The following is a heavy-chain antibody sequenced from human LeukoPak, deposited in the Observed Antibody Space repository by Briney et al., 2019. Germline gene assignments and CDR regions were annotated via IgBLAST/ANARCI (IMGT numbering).Heavy chain of an antibody. V-gene: IGHV1-3*01. J-gene: IGHJ4*02. Sequence: ASVKVSCKASGYAFTSFAIHWVRQAPGQRLEWMGWIIAGNGNTKYSQKFQDRVTITRDTSASTAYMELRSLRSEDTAVYYCARGGSSSWPTDYWGQGTLVTVSS. CDR2: IIAGNGNT. CDR1: GYAFTSFA. D-gene: IGHD6-13*01. CDR3: ARGGSSSWPTDY.